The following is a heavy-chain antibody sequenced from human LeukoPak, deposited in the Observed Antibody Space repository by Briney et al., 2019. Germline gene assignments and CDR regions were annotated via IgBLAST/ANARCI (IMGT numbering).Heavy chain of an antibody. CDR3: ARVRDTAMAAWFDP. D-gene: IGHD5-18*01. Sequence: SVKVSCKASGGTFSSYAISWVRQAPGQGLEWMGRIIPILGIANYAQKFQGRVTITADKSTSTAYMELSSLRSEDTAVYYCARVRDTAMAAWFDPWGQGTLVTVSS. J-gene: IGHJ5*02. CDR2: IIPILGIA. CDR1: GGTFSSYA. V-gene: IGHV1-69*04.